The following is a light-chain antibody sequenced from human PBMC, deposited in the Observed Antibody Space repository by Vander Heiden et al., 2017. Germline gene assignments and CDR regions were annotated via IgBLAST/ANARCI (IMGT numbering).Light chain of an antibody. J-gene: IGKJ1*01. Sequence: DIQMTQSPSSLSASVGDSGTSTCRVNQSSNSYLNWYQQKPGKAPKLLIYAASSLESGVPSRFSGSGSGTDFTLKISSLEPEDVGAYYCQQSYKTPRTFGQGTKVEIK. CDR1: QSSNSY. CDR3: QQSYKTPRT. V-gene: IGKV1-39*01. CDR2: AAS.